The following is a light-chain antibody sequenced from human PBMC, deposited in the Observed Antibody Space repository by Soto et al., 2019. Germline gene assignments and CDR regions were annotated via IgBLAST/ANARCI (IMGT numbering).Light chain of an antibody. CDR1: QSVSSY. V-gene: IGKV3-11*01. J-gene: IGKJ1*01. CDR2: DAS. CDR3: QQRSNWPPWT. Sequence: EVVLTQSPATLSLSPGERATLSCRASQSVSSYLAWYQLKPGQAPRLLIYDASNRAAGIPARFSGSGSGTDFILTISSLEPEDFAVYYCQQRSNWPPWTFGQGTKVDI.